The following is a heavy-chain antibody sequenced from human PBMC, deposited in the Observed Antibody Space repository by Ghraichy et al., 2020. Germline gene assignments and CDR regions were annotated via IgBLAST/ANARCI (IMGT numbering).Heavy chain of an antibody. CDR2: ISSSSSYI. Sequence: WVSSISSSSSYIYYADSVKGRFTISRDTAKNSLYLQLNSLRAEDTVVYYCASGLEWFGELADYYGMEVLG. D-gene: IGHD3-10*01. V-gene: IGHV3-21*01. CDR3: ASGLEWFGELADYYGMEV. J-gene: IGHJ6*02.